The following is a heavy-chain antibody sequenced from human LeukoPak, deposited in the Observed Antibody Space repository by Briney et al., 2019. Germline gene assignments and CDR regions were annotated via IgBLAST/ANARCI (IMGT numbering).Heavy chain of an antibody. Sequence: SETLSLTCTVSGGSISSGDYYWSWIRQPPGNGLEWIGYIYYSGSTYYNPSLKSRVTISVDTSKNQFSLKLSSVTAADTAVYYCARDLATALMDVWGKGTTVTVSS. D-gene: IGHD5-12*01. CDR1: GGSISSGDYY. V-gene: IGHV4-30-4*08. CDR2: IYYSGST. J-gene: IGHJ6*04. CDR3: ARDLATALMDV.